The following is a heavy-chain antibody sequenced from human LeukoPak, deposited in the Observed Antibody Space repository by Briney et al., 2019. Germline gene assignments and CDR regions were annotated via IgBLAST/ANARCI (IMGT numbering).Heavy chain of an antibody. Sequence: ASVKVSCKVSGYTLTELSMHWVRQVPGKGLEWMGGFDPEDGETIYAQKFQGRVTMTEDTSTDTAYMELSSLRSEDTAVYYCAGAPYYDFWSGYYSLGYWGQGTLVTVSS. CDR1: GYTLTELS. D-gene: IGHD3-3*01. V-gene: IGHV1-24*01. CDR2: FDPEDGET. J-gene: IGHJ4*02. CDR3: AGAPYYDFWSGYYSLGY.